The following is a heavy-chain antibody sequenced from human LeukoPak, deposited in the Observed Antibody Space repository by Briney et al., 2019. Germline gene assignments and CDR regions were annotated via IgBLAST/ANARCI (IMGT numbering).Heavy chain of an antibody. J-gene: IGHJ4*02. D-gene: IGHD3-22*01. CDR3: AKDRYYDSSGAGRGTYFSAPFDY. V-gene: IGHV3-74*01. CDR1: GFTFSSYW. Sequence: GGSLRLSCAASGFTFSSYWMHWVRQAPGKGLVWVSRINTYGSSTSYADSVKGRFTISRDNAKNTLYLQMNSLRAEDTALYYCAKDRYYDSSGAGRGTYFSAPFDYWGQGTLVTVSS. CDR2: INTYGSST.